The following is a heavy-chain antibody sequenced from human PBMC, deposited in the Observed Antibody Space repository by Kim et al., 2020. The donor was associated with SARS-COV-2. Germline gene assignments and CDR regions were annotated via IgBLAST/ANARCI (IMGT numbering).Heavy chain of an antibody. CDR3: ARDRAPRLRYFDWDYYYSAMDV. CDR2: ISSSGSTI. D-gene: IGHD3-9*01. V-gene: IGHV3-11*04. Sequence: GGSLRLSCAASGFTFSDYYMSWIRQAPGKGLEWVSYISSSGSTIYYADSVKGRFTISRDNAKNSLYLQMNSLRAEHTAVYYCARDRAPRLRYFDWDYYYSAMDVWGQGTTVTVSS. J-gene: IGHJ6*02. CDR1: GFTFSDYY.